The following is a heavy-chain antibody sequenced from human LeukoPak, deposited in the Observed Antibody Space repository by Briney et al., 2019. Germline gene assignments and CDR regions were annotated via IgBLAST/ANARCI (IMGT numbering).Heavy chain of an antibody. D-gene: IGHD3-22*01. J-gene: IGHJ4*02. CDR1: GFTFSSYS. V-gene: IGHV3-21*04. Sequence: GGSLRLSCAASGFTFSSYSMNWVRQAPGKGLEWVSSISSSSSYIYYADSVKGRFTISRDNAKNSLYLQMNSLRAEDTAMYYCAAPSLYDSSGYYWALWGQGILVTASS. CDR3: AAPSLYDSSGYYWAL. CDR2: ISSSSSYI.